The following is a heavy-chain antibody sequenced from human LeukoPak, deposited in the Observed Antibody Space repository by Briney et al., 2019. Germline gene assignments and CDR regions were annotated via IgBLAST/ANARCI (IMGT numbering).Heavy chain of an antibody. CDR3: AKVDPSAPQYTHSSTEDY. CDR2: ISHNEIKT. Sequence: GGSLRLSCAASGFTFSNSGMHWVRQAPGKGLEWVALISHNEIKTFYADSVKGRFTISRDNSKNTVYLQMNSLRAEDTAVYYCAKVDPSAPQYTHSSTEDYWGQGTLVTVSS. J-gene: IGHJ4*02. D-gene: IGHD2-2*02. CDR1: GFTFSNSG. V-gene: IGHV3-30*18.